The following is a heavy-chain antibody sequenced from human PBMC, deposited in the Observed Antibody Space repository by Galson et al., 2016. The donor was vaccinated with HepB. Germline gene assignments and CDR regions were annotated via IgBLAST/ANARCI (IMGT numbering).Heavy chain of an antibody. D-gene: IGHD3-3*01. V-gene: IGHV4-61*01. Sequence: SETLSLTCTVSGGSVSSGIYYWSWIRQPPGKGLEWIGHIYYTGSTNYNSSLKSRVTISTDRSKNQFSLKLSSVTAADTALYYCARDRRYDFPSGNPRYGMDVWGQGATVIVSS. CDR1: GGSVSSGIYY. CDR3: ARDRRYDFPSGNPRYGMDV. J-gene: IGHJ6*02. CDR2: IYYTGST.